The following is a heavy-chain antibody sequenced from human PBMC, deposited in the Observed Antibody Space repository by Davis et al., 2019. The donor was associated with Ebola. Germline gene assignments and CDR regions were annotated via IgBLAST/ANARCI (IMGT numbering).Heavy chain of an antibody. J-gene: IGHJ6*02. CDR1: GGSISSGGYY. CDR2: IYYSGST. Sequence: MPSETLSLTCTVSGGSISSGGYYWSWIRQHPGKGLEWIGYIYYSGSTYYNPSLKSRVTISVDTSKNQFSLKLSSVTAADTAVYYCARGDWNYESIDYYYGMDVWGQGTTVTVSS. D-gene: IGHD1-7*01. V-gene: IGHV4-31*03. CDR3: ARGDWNYESIDYYYGMDV.